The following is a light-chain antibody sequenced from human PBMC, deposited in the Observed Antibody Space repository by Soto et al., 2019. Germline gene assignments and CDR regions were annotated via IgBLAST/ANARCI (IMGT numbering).Light chain of an antibody. CDR3: QQVNSFPPT. Sequence: DIQMTQSPSSVSASVGDRVTITCRASQGISTWLAWYQQKPGKAPQLLMYAASSLKSGVPSRFSGSGSGTDFSLTLNSLQPEDFATLFCQQVNSFPPTFGQGTRLEIK. V-gene: IGKV1-12*01. CDR2: AAS. CDR1: QGISTW. J-gene: IGKJ5*01.